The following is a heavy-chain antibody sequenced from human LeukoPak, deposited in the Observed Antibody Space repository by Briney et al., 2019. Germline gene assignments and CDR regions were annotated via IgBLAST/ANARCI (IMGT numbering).Heavy chain of an antibody. CDR2: ISYDGSNK. CDR3: AREWTYSSGWSASGY. Sequence: GGSLRLSCAASEFTFSDYAMHWVRQAPGKGLEWVALISYDGSNKYCADSVKGRFTISRDNSKNTLYLQMNSLRAEDTALYYCAREWTYSSGWSASGYWGQGTLVTVSS. J-gene: IGHJ4*02. V-gene: IGHV3-30-3*01. D-gene: IGHD6-19*01. CDR1: EFTFSDYA.